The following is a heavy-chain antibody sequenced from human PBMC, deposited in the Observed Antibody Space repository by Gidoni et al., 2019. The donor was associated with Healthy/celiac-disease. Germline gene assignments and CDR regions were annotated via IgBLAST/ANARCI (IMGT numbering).Heavy chain of an antibody. V-gene: IGHV1-2*02. J-gene: IGHJ4*02. CDR1: GYTFTGYF. CDR3: ARDQDNSYFDY. Sequence: QVHLVQSGAEVKKPGDSVKVSCQVSGYTFTGYFMHWVRQAPGQGLGWMGWINPKSGGTDYAQMFQGRVTMTRDTSISTAYMELSRLRSDDTAVYYCARDQDNSYFDYWGQGTLVTVSS. CDR2: INPKSGGT. D-gene: IGHD1-1*01.